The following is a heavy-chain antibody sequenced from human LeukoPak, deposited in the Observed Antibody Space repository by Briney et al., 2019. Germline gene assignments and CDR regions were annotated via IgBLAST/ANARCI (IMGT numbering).Heavy chain of an antibody. CDR1: GFTDSSNY. V-gene: IGHV3-21*01. J-gene: IGHJ4*02. D-gene: IGHD1-7*01. CDR3: ARSPPYVTGTTFDY. CDR2: ISSSSSYI. Sequence: PGGSLRLSCAASGFTDSSNYMSWVRQAPRKGLEWVSSISSSSSYIYYADSVKGRFTISRDNAKNSLYLQMNSLRAEDTAVYYCARSPPYVTGTTFDYWGQGTLVTVSS.